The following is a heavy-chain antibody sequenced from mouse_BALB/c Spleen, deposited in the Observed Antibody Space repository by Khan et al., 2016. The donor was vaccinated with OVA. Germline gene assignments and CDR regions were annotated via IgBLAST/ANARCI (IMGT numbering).Heavy chain of an antibody. V-gene: IGHV10-1*02. CDR3: VSRSWFAY. J-gene: IGHJ3*01. Sequence: VQLVESGGGLVQPKGSLKLSCAASGFTFNTYAMNWVRPAPGKGLEWVARIRSKSNNYATYYADSVKDRFTISRDDSQSMLYLQMNNLKTEDTAMYYCVSRSWFAYWGQGTLVTVSA. CDR2: IRSKSNNYAT. CDR1: GFTFNTYA.